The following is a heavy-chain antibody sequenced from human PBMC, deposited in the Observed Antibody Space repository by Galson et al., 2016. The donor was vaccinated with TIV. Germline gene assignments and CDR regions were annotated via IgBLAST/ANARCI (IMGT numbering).Heavy chain of an antibody. CDR2: IDWDDDK. J-gene: IGHJ4*02. CDR3: ARTRGGTAGGADY. D-gene: IGHD2-15*01. CDR1: GFSLTTSGMC. Sequence: PALVTPTQTLTLTCTFSGFSLTTSGMCLSWIRQPPGKALEWLARIDWDDDKHYSTSLKTRLTISKDTSKNQVVLTLANVDPADPATYYCARTRGGTAGGADYWGQGTLVTVSS. V-gene: IGHV2-70*11.